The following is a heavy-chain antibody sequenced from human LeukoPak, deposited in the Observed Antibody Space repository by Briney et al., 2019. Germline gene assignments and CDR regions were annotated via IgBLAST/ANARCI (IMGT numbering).Heavy chain of an antibody. J-gene: IGHJ4*02. Sequence: SQTLSLTCTVSGGSISSGSYYWSWIRQPAGKGLEWIGRIYTSGSTNYNPSLKSRVTISVDTSKNQFSLKLSSVTAADTAVYYCARSNYDFWSGYYMDFDYWGQGTLVTVSS. CDR3: ARSNYDFWSGYYMDFDY. CDR2: IYTSGST. CDR1: GGSISSGSYY. V-gene: IGHV4-61*02. D-gene: IGHD3-3*01.